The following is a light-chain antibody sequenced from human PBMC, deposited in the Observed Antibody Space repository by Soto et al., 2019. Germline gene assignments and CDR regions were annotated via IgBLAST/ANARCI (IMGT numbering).Light chain of an antibody. CDR1: SGSIVSNF. J-gene: IGLJ1*01. V-gene: IGLV6-57*03. CDR2: EDN. CDR3: QSYDSSMDV. Sequence: NFMLTQPHSVSESPGKTITISCTRSSGSIVSNFVQWYQQRPGSAPTAVIYEDNRRPSGVPDRFSGSIDTSSNSASLTISGLKTEDEADYYCQSYDSSMDVFGSGTKVTVL.